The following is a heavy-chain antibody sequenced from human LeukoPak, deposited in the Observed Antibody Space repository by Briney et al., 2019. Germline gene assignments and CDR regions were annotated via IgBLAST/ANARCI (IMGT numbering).Heavy chain of an antibody. V-gene: IGHV4-39*07. Sequence: SETLSLTCTVSGGSISSSSYYWGWIRQPPGKGLEWIGSIYYSGSTYYNPSLKSRVTISVDTSKNQFSPKLSSVTAADTAVYYCARDRLSYYDSSGYYPIDYWGQGTLVTVSS. CDR3: ARDRLSYYDSSGYYPIDY. D-gene: IGHD3-22*01. CDR1: GGSISSSSYY. J-gene: IGHJ4*02. CDR2: IYYSGST.